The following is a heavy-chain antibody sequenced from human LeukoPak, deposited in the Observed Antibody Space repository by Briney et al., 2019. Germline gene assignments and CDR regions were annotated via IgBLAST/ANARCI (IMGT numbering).Heavy chain of an antibody. D-gene: IGHD4-17*01. J-gene: IGHJ4*02. Sequence: PSETLSLTCAVYGGSFSGYYWSWIRQPPGKGLEWIGEINHSGSTNYNPSLKSRVTISIDMSKNQFLLKLTSVTAADTAVYYCASGTTVPNFANWGQGTLVTVSS. CDR3: ASGTTVPNFAN. CDR2: INHSGST. CDR1: GGSFSGYY. V-gene: IGHV4-34*01.